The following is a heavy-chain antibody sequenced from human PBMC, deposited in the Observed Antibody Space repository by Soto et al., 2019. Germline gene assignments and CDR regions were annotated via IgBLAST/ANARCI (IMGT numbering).Heavy chain of an antibody. CDR2: IYYRGNT. CDR3: ARSTVTATDFYYYMDV. D-gene: IGHD4-4*01. V-gene: IGHV4-31*03. Sequence: QVQLQQSGPGLVKPSQTLSLTCTVSGDSISSGPYYWSWIRQHPGKGLEWLGYIYYRGNTYYNPSLKSRLTISVDTSKNQFSLNLSSVTVADTAVYYCARSTVTATDFYYYMDVWGKGTTVTVSS. CDR1: GDSISSGPYY. J-gene: IGHJ6*03.